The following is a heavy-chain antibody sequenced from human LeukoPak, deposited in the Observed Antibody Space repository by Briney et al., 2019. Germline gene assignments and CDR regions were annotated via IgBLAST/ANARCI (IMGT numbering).Heavy chain of an antibody. J-gene: IGHJ6*03. CDR1: GFRFDDYT. CDR3: AKDTAGYMDV. Sequence: GGSLRLSCAASGFRFDDYTMDWVRQAPGKGLEWVSLISAYDGSTNYADSVKGRFTISRDNSKNSLYLHMNNLRAEDTALYYCAKDTAGYMDVWGNGTTVTVSS. CDR2: ISAYDGST. V-gene: IGHV3-43*02.